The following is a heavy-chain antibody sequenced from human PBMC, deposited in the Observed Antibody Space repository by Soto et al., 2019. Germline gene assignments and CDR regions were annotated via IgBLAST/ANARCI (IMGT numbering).Heavy chain of an antibody. CDR1: GDSVSSNSAA. CDR3: ARDTFSASSGYYHYGMDV. V-gene: IGHV6-1*01. J-gene: IGHJ6*02. Sequence: SRTLSLTCAISGDSVSSNSAAWNWIRQSPSRGLEWLGRTYYRSKWYNDYAVSVKSRITINPDTSKNQFSLQLNSVTPEDTAVYYCARDTFSASSGYYHYGMDVWGQGTTVTVSS. CDR2: TYYRSKWYN. D-gene: IGHD3-22*01.